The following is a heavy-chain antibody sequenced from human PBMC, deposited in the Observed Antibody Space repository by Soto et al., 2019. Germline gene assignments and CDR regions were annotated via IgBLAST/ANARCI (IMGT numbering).Heavy chain of an antibody. CDR1: GGSTSSSSYY. CDR2: IYYSGST. J-gene: IGHJ5*02. Sequence: QLQLQESGPGQVKPSETLSLTCTVSGGSTSSSSYYWGWIRQPLGKVLEWIGNIYYSGSTYNNPSLQGRVTISLDTSRNQCSLKLSSVTAADTAVYYCLVVVAATGWFDPWGQGTMVTVSS. D-gene: IGHD2-15*01. CDR3: LVVVAATGWFDP. V-gene: IGHV4-39*01.